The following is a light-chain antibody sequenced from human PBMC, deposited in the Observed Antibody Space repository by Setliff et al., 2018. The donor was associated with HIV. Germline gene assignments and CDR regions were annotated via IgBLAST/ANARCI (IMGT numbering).Light chain of an antibody. V-gene: IGLV2-14*03. CDR2: DVT. Sequence: SALTQPASVSGSPGQSITISCTGASNDVGGYNYVSWYQQHPGKAPKLMIYDVTNRPSGVSNRFSGSKSGNTASLTISGLQAEDEADYYCSSYTSTTFYVFGSGTKAPS. J-gene: IGLJ1*01. CDR3: SSYTSTTFYV. CDR1: SNDVGGYNY.